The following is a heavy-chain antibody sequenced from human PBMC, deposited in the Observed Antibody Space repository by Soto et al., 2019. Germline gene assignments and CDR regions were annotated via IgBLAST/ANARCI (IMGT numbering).Heavy chain of an antibody. V-gene: IGHV3-23*01. J-gene: IGHJ6*02. CDR1: GFTFSGYG. Sequence: EVQLLESGGGLVQPGGSLRLSCAASGFTFSGYGMSWVRQSPGRGLEWVSTIDRSGASTFYGDSVKGRFTISRDNAKSTVSLQMNSLRAEDTGVYYCAKDGTAAGIHFYGMDVWGHWTTVTVSS. CDR3: AKDGTAAGIHFYGMDV. CDR2: IDRSGAST. D-gene: IGHD6-13*01.